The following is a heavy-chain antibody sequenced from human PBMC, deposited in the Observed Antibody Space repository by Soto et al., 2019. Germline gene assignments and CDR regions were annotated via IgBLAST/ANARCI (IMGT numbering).Heavy chain of an antibody. Sequence: VASVKVSCKASGGFNNYAVSWVRQAPGQGLEWMGVTIPELGTSNYAQRLQGRVTITVDKATNTAYLNLTTLTSEDTAIYYCARTSMTRIDYWGQGTLVTVSS. J-gene: IGHJ4*02. V-gene: IGHV1-69*10. CDR2: TIPELGTS. D-gene: IGHD4-17*01. CDR1: GGFNNYA. CDR3: ARTSMTRIDY.